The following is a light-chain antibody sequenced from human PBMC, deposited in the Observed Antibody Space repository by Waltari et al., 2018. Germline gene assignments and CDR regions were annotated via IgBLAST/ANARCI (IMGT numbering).Light chain of an antibody. Sequence: EIHMTQSASTLSASIGDRVTITFRASQSASKWLAWYQQKPGKAPKLLIDKTSTLNAEVPSRFSGSGSGTEFTLTISSLQPEDFATYYCQQYNLFPWTFGQGTKVEVK. V-gene: IGKV1-5*03. CDR2: KTS. J-gene: IGKJ1*01. CDR3: QQYNLFPWT. CDR1: QSASKW.